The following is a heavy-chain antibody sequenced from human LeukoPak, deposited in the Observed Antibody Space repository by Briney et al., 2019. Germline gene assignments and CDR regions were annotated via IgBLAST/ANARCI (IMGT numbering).Heavy chain of an antibody. V-gene: IGHV1-2*02. CDR1: GYTFTGYY. CDR2: INPNSGGT. D-gene: IGHD2-8*01. CDR3: ARDRGRCTNGVCYPSYWFDP. Sequence: ASVKVSCKASGYTFTGYYMHWVRQAPGQGLEWMGWINPNSGGTNYAQKFQGRVTMTRDTSISTAYMELSRLRSDDTAVYYCARDRGRCTNGVCYPSYWFDPWGQGTLVTVSS. J-gene: IGHJ5*02.